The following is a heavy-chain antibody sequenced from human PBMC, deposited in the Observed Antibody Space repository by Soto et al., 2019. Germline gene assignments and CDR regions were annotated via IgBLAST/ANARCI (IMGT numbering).Heavy chain of an antibody. CDR1: GCNFNVAG. J-gene: IGHJ3*02. Sequence: EGRLGESGGGWVEPEGSLGPTCAAPGCNFNVAGMNWVPQAQGKGLEWLGRIKSKGGGETTEYVAFVKGRFTISRDDSKNTLYLQMNSLKSEDTAVYYCTKVLALPPNDAFDIWGQGTMVTVSS. V-gene: IGHV3-15*07. CDR2: IKSKGGGETT. CDR3: TKVLALPPNDAFDI. D-gene: IGHD3-3*02.